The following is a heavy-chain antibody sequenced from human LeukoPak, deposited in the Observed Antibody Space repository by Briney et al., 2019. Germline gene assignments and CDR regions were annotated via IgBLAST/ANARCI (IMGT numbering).Heavy chain of an antibody. D-gene: IGHD6-25*01. CDR1: GDSISSSNW. CDR2: IYHSGST. V-gene: IGHV4-4*02. Sequence: KSSETLSLTCAVPGDSISSSNWWTWVRQPPGKGLEWIGEIYHSGSTNYNPSLKSRLTMSLDKSKDQFSLKLTSVTAADTAVYYCAREAAGQWFDPWGQGTLVTVSS. CDR3: AREAAGQWFDP. J-gene: IGHJ5*02.